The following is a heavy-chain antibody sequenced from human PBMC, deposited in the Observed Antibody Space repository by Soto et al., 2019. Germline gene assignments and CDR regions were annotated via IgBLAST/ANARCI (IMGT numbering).Heavy chain of an antibody. J-gene: IGHJ4*02. CDR3: AKDVDTTLGPLDY. V-gene: IGHV3-9*01. CDR1: GFTFDDYA. D-gene: IGHD5-18*01. Sequence: GGSLRLSCAASGFTFDDYAMHWVRQAPGKGLEWVSGISWNSGSIGYADSVKGRFTISRDNAKNSLYLQMNSLRAEDTALYYCAKDVDTTLGPLDYWGQGTLVTVSS. CDR2: ISWNSGSI.